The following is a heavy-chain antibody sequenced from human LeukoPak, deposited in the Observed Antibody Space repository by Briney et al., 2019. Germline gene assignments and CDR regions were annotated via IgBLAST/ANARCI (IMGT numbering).Heavy chain of an antibody. V-gene: IGHV4-59*12. D-gene: IGHD3-22*01. CDR3: ARGAEMGYYYDSSGFVRPFDP. CDR2: IYYNGYT. Sequence: EPSETLSLTCTVSGGSIGTYYRSWIRQPPGKGLEWIGYIYYNGYTDYNPSLKSRVTISVHTSKNQFSLKLSSVTAADTAVYYCARGAEMGYYYDSSGFVRPFDPWGQGTLVTVSS. CDR1: GGSIGTYY. J-gene: IGHJ5*02.